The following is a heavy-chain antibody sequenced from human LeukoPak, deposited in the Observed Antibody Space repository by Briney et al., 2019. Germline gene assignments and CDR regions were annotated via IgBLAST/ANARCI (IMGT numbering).Heavy chain of an antibody. D-gene: IGHD3-22*01. CDR2: IYHSGST. V-gene: IGHV4-4*02. CDR3: ARGVRRSKYWFDP. J-gene: IGHJ5*02. Sequence: SETLSLTCAVSGGSISSSNWWSWVRQPPGKGLEWIGEIYHSGSTNYNPSLKSRVTISVDKSKNQFSLKLSSVTAADTAVYYCARGVRRSKYWFDPWGQGTLVTVSS. CDR1: GGSISSSNW.